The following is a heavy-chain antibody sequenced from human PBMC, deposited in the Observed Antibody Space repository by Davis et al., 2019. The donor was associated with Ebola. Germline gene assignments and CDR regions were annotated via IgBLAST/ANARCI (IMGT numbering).Heavy chain of an antibody. J-gene: IGHJ4*02. D-gene: IGHD3-22*01. CDR2: IYYSGST. CDR1: AGSPTSSSHY. V-gene: IGHV4-39*01. CDR3: SRQSGYHPFDY. Sequence: MPPQSRSPACTLAAGSPTSSSHYWGRPRPPPGKGLEWLGSIYYSGSTYYNPSLKSRVTISVDPSKNQFSLKLSSVTAADTAVYYCSRQSGYHPFDYWGQGTLVTVSS.